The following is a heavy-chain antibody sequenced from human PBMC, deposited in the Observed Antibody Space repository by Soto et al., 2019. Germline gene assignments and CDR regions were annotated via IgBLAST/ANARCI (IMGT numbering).Heavy chain of an antibody. V-gene: IGHV4-59*01. CDR3: ANHNFWSGFEN. D-gene: IGHD3-3*01. Sequence: QVQLQESGPGLVKPLGTLSLTCIVSGDSMTTYYWSWIRQSPGKGLEWIGYIFYTGITKYNPSLDGRVTISVDTSKYQFSLNLNSVTAADTAVYYCANHNFWSGFENWGQGTLVTVSS. J-gene: IGHJ4*02. CDR2: IFYTGIT. CDR1: GDSMTTYY.